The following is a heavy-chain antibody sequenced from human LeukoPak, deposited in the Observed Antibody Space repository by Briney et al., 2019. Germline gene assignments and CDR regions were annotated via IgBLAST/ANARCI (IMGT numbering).Heavy chain of an antibody. V-gene: IGHV4-39*01. Sequence: SETLSLTCTVSGGSITSSSYYWGWIRQPPGKGLEWIGSIYYSGSTYYNPSLKSRVTISVNTSKNQFFLKLSSVTVAATAVYYCARLTPPGYYDSSGYYQFDYWGQGTLVTVSS. CDR1: GGSITSSSYY. CDR3: ARLTPPGYYDSSGYYQFDY. D-gene: IGHD3-22*01. CDR2: IYYSGST. J-gene: IGHJ4*02.